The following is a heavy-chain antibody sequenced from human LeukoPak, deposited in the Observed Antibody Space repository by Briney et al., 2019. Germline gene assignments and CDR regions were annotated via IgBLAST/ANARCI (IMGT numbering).Heavy chain of an antibody. D-gene: IGHD4-23*01. Sequence: GGSLRLSCAASGFTFSSYGMHWVRQAPGKGLEWVAVISYDGSNKYYADSVKGQFTISRDNSKNTLYLQMNSLRAEDTAVHYCAKDGSTVVNAFDYWGQGTLVTVSS. J-gene: IGHJ4*02. CDR3: AKDGSTVVNAFDY. CDR2: ISYDGSNK. CDR1: GFTFSSYG. V-gene: IGHV3-30*18.